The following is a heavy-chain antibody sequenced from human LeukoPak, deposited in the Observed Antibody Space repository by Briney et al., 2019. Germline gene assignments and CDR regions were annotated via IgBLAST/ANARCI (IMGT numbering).Heavy chain of an antibody. CDR2: IKQDGSEK. Sequence: PGGCMRLSCAASGFTFSSYWMSCVRQAPRKGLEWVANIKQDGSEKYYVDSVKGRINISRDNAKNSLYLQMNSLRAEDTAVYYCARGAAMVCWGQGTLVTVSS. D-gene: IGHD5-18*01. CDR1: GFTFSSYW. J-gene: IGHJ4*02. V-gene: IGHV3-7*01. CDR3: ARGAAMVC.